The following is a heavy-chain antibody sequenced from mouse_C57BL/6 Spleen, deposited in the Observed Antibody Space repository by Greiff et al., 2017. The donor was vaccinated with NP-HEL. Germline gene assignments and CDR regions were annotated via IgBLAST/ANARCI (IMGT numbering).Heavy chain of an antibody. D-gene: IGHD1-1*01. CDR3: ARSGYGSSYWYFDV. V-gene: IGHV1-69*01. Sequence: QVQLQQPGAELVMPGASVKLSCKASGYPFTSYWMHWVKQRPGQGLEWIGEIDPSDSYTNYNQKFKGKSTLTVDKSSSTAYMQLSSLTSEDSAVYYWARSGYGSSYWYFDVWGTGTTVTVSS. J-gene: IGHJ1*03. CDR1: GYPFTSYW. CDR2: IDPSDSYT.